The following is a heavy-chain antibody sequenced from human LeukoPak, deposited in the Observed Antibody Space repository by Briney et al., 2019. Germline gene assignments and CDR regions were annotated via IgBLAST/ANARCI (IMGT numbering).Heavy chain of an antibody. CDR3: ASQRGDYGYDY. V-gene: IGHV1-69*02. CDR2: IIPILGIA. J-gene: IGHJ4*02. Sequence: SVKVSCKASGGTFSSYTVSWVRQAPGQGLEWMGRIIPILGIANYAQKFQGRVTITADKSTSTAYMELSSLRSEDTAVYYCASQRGDYGYDYWGQGTLVTVSS. D-gene: IGHD4/OR15-4a*01. CDR1: GGTFSSYT.